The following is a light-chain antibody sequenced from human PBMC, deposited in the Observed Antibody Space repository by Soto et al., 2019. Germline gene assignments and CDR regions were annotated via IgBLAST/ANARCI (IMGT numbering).Light chain of an antibody. CDR2: SDN. J-gene: IGLJ3*02. V-gene: IGLV1-44*01. Sequence: QPVLTQPPSASGTPGQRVTISCSGSGFNIGSNTVTWYQHLPGAAPKLLISSDNQRPSGVPDRFSGSKSGNSASLAISGLQSEDEADYYCAAWDNSLTAWVFGGGTKVTVL. CDR3: AAWDNSLTAWV. CDR1: GFNIGSNT.